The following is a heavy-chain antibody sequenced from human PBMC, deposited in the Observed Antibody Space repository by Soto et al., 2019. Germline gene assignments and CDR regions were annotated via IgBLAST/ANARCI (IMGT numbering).Heavy chain of an antibody. J-gene: IGHJ4*02. Sequence: QVQLVQSGAEVKKPGSSVKVSCKASGGTFSSYTISWVRQAPGQGLEWMGRIIPILGIANYAQKFQGRVTITADKSTSTAYRELSSLRSEDTAVYYCARDSPYSSSWYFYWGQGTLVTVSS. CDR1: GGTFSSYT. CDR3: ARDSPYSSSWYFY. D-gene: IGHD6-13*01. CDR2: IIPILGIA. V-gene: IGHV1-69*08.